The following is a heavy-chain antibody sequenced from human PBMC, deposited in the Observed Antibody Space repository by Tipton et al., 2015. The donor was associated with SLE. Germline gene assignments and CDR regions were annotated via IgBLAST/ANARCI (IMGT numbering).Heavy chain of an antibody. CDR2: IKQDGSEK. Sequence: AVSGFTFSSYWMSWVRQAPGKGLEWVANIKQDGSEKYYVDSVKGRFTISRDNAKNSLYLQMNSLRAEDTAVYYCARDGNRWDLTGYYGMDVWGQGTTVTVSS. V-gene: IGHV3-7*01. CDR1: GFTFSSYW. D-gene: IGHD1-26*01. J-gene: IGHJ6*02. CDR3: ARDGNRWDLTGYYGMDV.